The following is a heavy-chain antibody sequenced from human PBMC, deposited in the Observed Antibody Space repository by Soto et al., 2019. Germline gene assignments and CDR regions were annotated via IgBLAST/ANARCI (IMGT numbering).Heavy chain of an antibody. CDR2: ISSSSSTI. CDR3: ATLGESYQLPDPEYFQH. J-gene: IGHJ1*01. CDR1: GFTFSSYS. V-gene: IGHV3-48*01. D-gene: IGHD2-2*01. Sequence: EVQLVESGGGLVQPGGSLRLSCAASGFTFSSYSMNWVRQAPGKGLEWVSYISSSSSTIYYADSVKGRFTISRDNAKNSLYLQMNSLRAEDTAVYYCATLGESYQLPDPEYFQHWGQGTLVTVSS.